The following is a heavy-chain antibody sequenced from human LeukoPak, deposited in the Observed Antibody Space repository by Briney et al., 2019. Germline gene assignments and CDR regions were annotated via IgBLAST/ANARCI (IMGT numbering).Heavy chain of an antibody. CDR3: ARKPRSSGSYFRYFDY. CDR1: GYTFIDYY. J-gene: IGHJ4*02. CDR2: INPKSGGT. V-gene: IGHV1-2*02. Sequence: GASVKVSCKASGYTFIDYYIYWVRQAPGQGLEWMGWINPKSGGTNYAQKFQGRVTMTRDTSISTAYMELSRLRSDDTAVYYCARKPRSSGSYFRYFDYWGQGTLVTVSS. D-gene: IGHD1-26*01.